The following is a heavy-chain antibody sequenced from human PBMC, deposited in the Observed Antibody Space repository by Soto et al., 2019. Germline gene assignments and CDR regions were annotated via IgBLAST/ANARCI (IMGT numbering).Heavy chain of an antibody. CDR3: VRHRGPSRVETPMIRGPLWSDY. D-gene: IGHD5-18*01. V-gene: IGHV4-39*01. CDR2: TYYSGST. CDR1: VASISSSNYF. J-gene: IGHJ4*01. Sequence: SETRSLTCTVSVASISSSNYFWGWIRQPPGDGLERIASTYYSGSTYTNPSLKSRLTITVDTSKTQFSLRLRSVSAADTAVYYCVRHRGPSRVETPMIRGPLWSDYWGHGTLVTVSS.